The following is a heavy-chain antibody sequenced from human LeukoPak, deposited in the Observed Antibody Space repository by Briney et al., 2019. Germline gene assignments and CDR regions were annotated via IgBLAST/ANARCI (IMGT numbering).Heavy chain of an antibody. CDR3: ATRDRRLGELSLT. CDR1: GYTFTGYY. D-gene: IGHD3-16*02. V-gene: IGHV1-8*02. Sequence: ASVKVSCKASGYTFTGYYMHWVRQAPGQGLEWMGWMNPNSGNTGYAQKFQGRVTMTRNTSISTAYMELSSLRSEDTAVYYCATRDRRLGELSLTWGQGTLVTVSS. CDR2: MNPNSGNT. J-gene: IGHJ5*02.